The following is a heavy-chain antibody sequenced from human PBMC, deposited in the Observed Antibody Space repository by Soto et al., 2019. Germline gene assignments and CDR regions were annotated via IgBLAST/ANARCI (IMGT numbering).Heavy chain of an antibody. CDR3: APSGGVTTFHVVRWLSFDY. CDR2: IIPVFETA. J-gene: IGHJ4*02. V-gene: IGHV1-69*01. CDR1: GDTFSNFG. Sequence: QVQLVQSGTEVKKPGSSVKVSCKASGDTFSNFGISWVRQAPGQGLEWMGGIIPVFETASYAQKFQGRVSITANESTSTAYMELSSLRSEDTAVYYCAPSGGVTTFHVVRWLSFDYWGQGTLVTVSS. D-gene: IGHD3-22*01.